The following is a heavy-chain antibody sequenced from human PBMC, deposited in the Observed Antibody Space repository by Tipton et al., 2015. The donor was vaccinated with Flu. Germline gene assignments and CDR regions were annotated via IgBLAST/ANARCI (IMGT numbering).Heavy chain of an antibody. CDR2: IYTSGST. CDR3: ARAAAAALDY. J-gene: IGHJ4*02. D-gene: IGHD6-13*01. V-gene: IGHV4-61*02. CDR1: GGSISSGSYY. Sequence: TLSLTCNVSGGSISSGSYYWSWIRQPAGKGLEWIGRIYTSGSTNYNPSLKSRVTISVDTSKNQFSLKLSSVTAADTAVYYCARAAAAALDYWGQGMLVTVSS.